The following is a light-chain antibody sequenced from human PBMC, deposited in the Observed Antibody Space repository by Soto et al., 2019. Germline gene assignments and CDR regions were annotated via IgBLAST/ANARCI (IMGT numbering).Light chain of an antibody. V-gene: IGKV3-11*01. J-gene: IGKJ2*01. CDR3: QQRSNWPRT. CDR2: DAS. Sequence: EIVLTQSPATLSLSPGERATLSCRASQSVSNNLGWYQQKPGQAPRLLIYDASNRATDIPARFSGSGSGTDFTLTINSLEPEDFAVYYCQQRSNWPRTFGPGTKLEIK. CDR1: QSVSNN.